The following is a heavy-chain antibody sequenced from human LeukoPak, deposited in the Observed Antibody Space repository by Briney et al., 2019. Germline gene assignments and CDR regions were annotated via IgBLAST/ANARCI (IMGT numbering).Heavy chain of an antibody. CDR3: AKGVEWELLPSSFDY. V-gene: IGHV3-9*01. Sequence: GRSLRLSCAASGFTFDDYAMHWDRQAPGKGLEWVSGISWNSGSIGYADSVKGRFTISRDNAKNSLYLQMNSLRAEDTALYYCAKGVEWELLPSSFDYWGQGTLVTVSS. CDR1: GFTFDDYA. CDR2: ISWNSGSI. J-gene: IGHJ4*02. D-gene: IGHD1-26*01.